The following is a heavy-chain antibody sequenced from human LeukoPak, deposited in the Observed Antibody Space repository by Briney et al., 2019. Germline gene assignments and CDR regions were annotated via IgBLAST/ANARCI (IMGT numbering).Heavy chain of an antibody. J-gene: IGHJ6*03. CDR2: INHSGST. D-gene: IGHD3-10*01. V-gene: IGHV4-34*01. Sequence: SETLSLTCAVYGGSFSGYYWSWIRQPPGKGLEWIGEINHSGSTNYNPSLKSRVTISVDTSKNQFSLKLSSVTAADMAVYYCAIWFGEPYYYYYYMDVWGKGTTVTVSS. CDR3: AIWFGEPYYYYYYMDV. CDR1: GGSFSGYY.